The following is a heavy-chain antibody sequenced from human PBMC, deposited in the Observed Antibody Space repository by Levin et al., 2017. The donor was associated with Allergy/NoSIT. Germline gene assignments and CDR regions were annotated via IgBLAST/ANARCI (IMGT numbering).Heavy chain of an antibody. CDR2: INQSGST. V-gene: IGHV4-34*01. D-gene: IGHD3-10*01. CDR3: ARGRGGYYYGLGTFSSYFDY. Sequence: SCGVYGGSLSGYYWSWIRQTPGKGLEWIGEINQSGSTHYNPSLQSRLTISVDTSRNQFSLKLTTVTAADTAVYYCARGRGGYYYGLGTFSSYFDYWGQGRLVTVSS. J-gene: IGHJ4*02. CDR1: GGSLSGYY.